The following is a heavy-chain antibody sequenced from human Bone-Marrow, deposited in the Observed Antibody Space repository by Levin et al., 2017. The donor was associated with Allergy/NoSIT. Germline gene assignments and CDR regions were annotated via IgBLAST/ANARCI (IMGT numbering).Heavy chain of an antibody. D-gene: IGHD3-10*01. V-gene: IGHV1-8*01. J-gene: IGHJ4*02. CDR1: GYTFTNYD. Sequence: ASVKVSCKASGYTFTNYDINWVRQATGQGLEWMGWMHPNTDNTGYAQKFQGRVSMTRNTSISTAYMELSSLTSEDTAGYYCARGRGSGFREFEWVYWGQGTLVSVSS. CDR3: ARGRGSGFREFEWVY. CDR2: MHPNTDNT.